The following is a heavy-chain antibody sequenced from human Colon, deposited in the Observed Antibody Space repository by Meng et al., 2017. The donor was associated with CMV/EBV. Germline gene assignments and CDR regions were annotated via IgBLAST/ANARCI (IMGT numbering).Heavy chain of an antibody. Sequence: LSCATSGFTFSTYSMNWVRQTPGKGLEWVSSISNSGDFICYADSVKGQFTISRDNAKNSLFLQLNSLRAEDSAVYYCVRKNGGDSDYWGQGALVTVSS. D-gene: IGHD3-16*01. J-gene: IGHJ4*02. V-gene: IGHV3-21*01. CDR3: VRKNGGDSDY. CDR1: GFTFSTYS. CDR2: ISNSGDFI.